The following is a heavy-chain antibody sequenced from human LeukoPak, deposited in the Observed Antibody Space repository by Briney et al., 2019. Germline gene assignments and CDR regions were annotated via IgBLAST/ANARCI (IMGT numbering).Heavy chain of an antibody. CDR2: IFGSDGSA. D-gene: IGHD6-19*01. V-gene: IGHV3-23*01. CDR3: GKTTTGYSSGRYPGWPVDY. J-gene: IGHJ4*02. CDR1: GLTFNSYA. Sequence: GGSLRLSCAASGLTFNSYAMYWVRQAPGKGLEWVSGIFGSDGSAHYADSVKGRFTISRDNSKNTVYLQMDSLRVEDTAVYYCGKTTTGYSSGRYPGWPVDYWGQGTLVTVSS.